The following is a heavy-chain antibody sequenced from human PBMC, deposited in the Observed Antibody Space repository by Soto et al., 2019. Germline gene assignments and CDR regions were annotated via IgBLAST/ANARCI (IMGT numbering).Heavy chain of an antibody. D-gene: IGHD6-13*01. CDR3: ARDPRIAAAGKNAVLDY. CDR1: GYTFTSYG. J-gene: IGHJ4*02. V-gene: IGHV1-18*01. CDR2: ISAYNGNT. Sequence: QVQLVQSGAEVKKPGALVKVSCKASGYTFTSYGISWVRQAPGQGLEWMGWISAYNGNTNYAQKLQGRVTMTTDTSTSTAYMELRSLRSDDTAVYYCARDPRIAAAGKNAVLDYWGQGTLVTVSS.